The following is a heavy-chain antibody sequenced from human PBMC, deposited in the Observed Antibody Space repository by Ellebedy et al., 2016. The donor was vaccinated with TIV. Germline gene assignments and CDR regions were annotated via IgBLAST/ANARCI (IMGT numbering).Heavy chain of an antibody. D-gene: IGHD1-1*01. CDR3: TLDSY. V-gene: IGHV3-73*01. CDR1: GFTFSSYA. Sequence: GGSLRLXXATSGFTFSSYAMTWVRQAPGKGLEWVGHIRSKANSYATVYAASVKGRFTISRDDLKSTAYLQMNSLKTEDTGIYYCTLDSYWGQGNLVTVSS. J-gene: IGHJ4*02. CDR2: IRSKANSYAT.